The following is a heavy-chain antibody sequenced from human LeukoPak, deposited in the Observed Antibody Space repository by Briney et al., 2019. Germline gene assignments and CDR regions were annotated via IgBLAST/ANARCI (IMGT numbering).Heavy chain of an antibody. V-gene: IGHV1-2*06. CDR3: ARGDYLDY. J-gene: IGHJ4*02. Sequence: ASVKVSCKASGGTFSSYAISWVRQAPGQGLEWMGRIKPNSGGTNYAQKFQGRVTMTRDTSISTAYMELSRLRSDDTAVYYCARGDYLDYWGQGTLVTVSS. CDR2: IKPNSGGT. CDR1: GGTFSSYA.